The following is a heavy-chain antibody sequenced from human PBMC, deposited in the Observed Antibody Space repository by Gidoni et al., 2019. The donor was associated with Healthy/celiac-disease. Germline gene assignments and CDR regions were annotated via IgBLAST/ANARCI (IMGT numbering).Heavy chain of an antibody. D-gene: IGHD5-18*01. CDR1: GFTFSSYG. CDR2: IWYDGSNK. Sequence: QVQLVESGGGVVQPGRSLRLSCAASGFTFSSYGMHWVRQAPGQGLEWLAVIWYDGSNKYYADSVKGRFTISRDNSKNTLYLQMNSLRAEDTAVYYCARDRLSGIQLWFTSGSFDYWGQGTLVTVSS. V-gene: IGHV3-33*01. J-gene: IGHJ4*02. CDR3: ARDRLSGIQLWFTSGSFDY.